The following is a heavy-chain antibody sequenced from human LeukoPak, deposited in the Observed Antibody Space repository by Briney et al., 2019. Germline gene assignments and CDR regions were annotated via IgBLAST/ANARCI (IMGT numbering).Heavy chain of an antibody. D-gene: IGHD3-3*01. CDR2: IYYTGST. CDR1: GGSISNYY. Sequence: SETLSHTCTVSGGSISNYYWSWIRQPPGKGLEWIGYIYYTGSTNYNPSLKSRVTISIDTSKNQFSLKLTSVTASDTAVYYCASTPLRFLQWLPSVWGQGTLVTVSS. CDR3: ASTPLRFLQWLPSV. V-gene: IGHV4-59*01. J-gene: IGHJ4*02.